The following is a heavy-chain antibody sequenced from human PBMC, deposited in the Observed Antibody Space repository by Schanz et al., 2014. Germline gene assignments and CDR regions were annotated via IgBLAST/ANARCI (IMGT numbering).Heavy chain of an antibody. J-gene: IGHJ4*02. CDR1: GFTFSSYA. D-gene: IGHD6-13*01. CDR3: VSQTGSPNY. V-gene: IGHV3-21*05. Sequence: VQLVESGGGVVQPGRSLRLSCAASGFTFSSYALHWVRQAPGKGLEWLSYISDSGTYTNYADSVKGRFTISRDNAKRSLFLQMNSLRVEDTAVYFCVSQTGSPNYWGQGTLVTVSS. CDR2: ISDSGTYT.